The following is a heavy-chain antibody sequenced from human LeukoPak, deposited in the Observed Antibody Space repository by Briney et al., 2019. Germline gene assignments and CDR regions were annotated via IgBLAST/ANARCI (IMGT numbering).Heavy chain of an antibody. J-gene: IGHJ4*02. D-gene: IGHD6-13*01. CDR3: ARDLGLAAGGIGPDD. V-gene: IGHV1-2*02. CDR1: GYTFISYS. CDR2: INPNSGGT. Sequence: ASVKVSCKASGYTFISYSLTWVRQAPGQGLEWMGWINPNSGGTNYAQKFQGRVTMTRDTSISTAYMELSRLRSGDTAVYYCARDLGLAAGGIGPDDWAQGTLVTVSS.